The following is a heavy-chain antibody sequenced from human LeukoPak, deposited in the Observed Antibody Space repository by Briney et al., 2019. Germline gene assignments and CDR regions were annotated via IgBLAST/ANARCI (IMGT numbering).Heavy chain of an antibody. CDR3: GRDGIPYDDSGYSNWFDP. Sequence: PGGSLRLSCAGSGFNFRDYAISWVRQAPGKGLEWVSVISGSGSRTSYADSVKGRFTISRDNSRNTLYLEMKNLRVEDTAVYYCGRDGIPYDDSGYSNWFDPWGQGTLVTVSS. CDR2: ISGSGSRT. D-gene: IGHD3-22*01. J-gene: IGHJ5*02. CDR1: GFNFRDYA. V-gene: IGHV3-23*01.